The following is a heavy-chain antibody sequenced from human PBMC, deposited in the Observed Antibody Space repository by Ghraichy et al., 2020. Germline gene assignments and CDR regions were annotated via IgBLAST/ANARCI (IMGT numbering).Heavy chain of an antibody. CDR1: GFTFNNAW. J-gene: IGHJ6*02. D-gene: IGHD3-10*01. CDR3: SRAVRKNYYYYYVVDV. CDR2: IRSKSDGGTI. Sequence: GGSLRLSCAASGFTFNNAWMSWVRQAPGKGLEWVGRIRSKSDGGTIDYAAPVKGSFTISRDDSKNTVYLQMNSLKTEDTAIYYCSRAVRKNYYYYYVVDVWGQGTTVTVSS. V-gene: IGHV3-15*01.